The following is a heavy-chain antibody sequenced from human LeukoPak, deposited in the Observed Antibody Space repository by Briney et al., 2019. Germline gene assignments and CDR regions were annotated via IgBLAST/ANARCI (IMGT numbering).Heavy chain of an antibody. CDR1: GFTFSGYD. CDR2: IGTAGDT. V-gene: IGHV3-13*04. Sequence: GGSLRLSCAASGFTFSGYDMHWVRQATGKGLEWVSAIGTAGDTYYPGSVKGRFTISRENAKNSLFLQMNSLRAGDTAVYSCARSVTVTTFPYFDYWGQGTLVTVSS. D-gene: IGHD4-17*01. CDR3: ARSVTVTTFPYFDY. J-gene: IGHJ4*02.